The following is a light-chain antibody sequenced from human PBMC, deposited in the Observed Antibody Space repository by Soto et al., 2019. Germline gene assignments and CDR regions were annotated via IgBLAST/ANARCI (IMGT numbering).Light chain of an antibody. CDR1: QNIRSY. CDR2: TAS. V-gene: IGKV1-39*01. Sequence: DIQMTQSPSSLSASVGDRVTITCRASQNIRSYLNWYQQKPGKAPKVLIYTASSLQTGVPSRFSGSGSGTEFTLTISSLQPEDFATYYCQQGYSNPLTFGPGTKVDN. CDR3: QQGYSNPLT. J-gene: IGKJ3*01.